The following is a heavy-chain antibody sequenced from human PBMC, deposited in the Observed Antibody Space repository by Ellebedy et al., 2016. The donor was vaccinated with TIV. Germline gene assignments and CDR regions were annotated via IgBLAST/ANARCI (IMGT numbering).Heavy chain of an antibody. V-gene: IGHV1-2*02. Sequence: AASVKVSCKASGYIFNGYYIHWVRQAPGQGLEWMGWINPNTGDTNYAQTFQGRVTMTRDTYISPAYMELSTLTADDTALYYCARNWRDVWKSYRYTDAFDIWGQGTVVTVS. D-gene: IGHD3-16*02. CDR3: ARNWRDVWKSYRYTDAFDI. CDR1: GYIFNGYY. J-gene: IGHJ3*02. CDR2: INPNTGDT.